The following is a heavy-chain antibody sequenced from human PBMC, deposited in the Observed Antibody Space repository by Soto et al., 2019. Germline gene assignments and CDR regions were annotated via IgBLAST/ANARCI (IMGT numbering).Heavy chain of an antibody. CDR2: ISYSGST. CDR3: SSMTTVTTFDY. D-gene: IGHD4-17*01. V-gene: IGHV4-59*11. CDR1: GGSISSRY. J-gene: IGHJ4*02. Sequence: SETLSLTCTVSGGSISSRYWSWIRQPPGKGLEWIGDISYSGSTYYNPSLKSRVTISLDTSKNQFSLKLSSVTAADTAMYYCSSMTTVTTFDYWGQGSLVTVSS.